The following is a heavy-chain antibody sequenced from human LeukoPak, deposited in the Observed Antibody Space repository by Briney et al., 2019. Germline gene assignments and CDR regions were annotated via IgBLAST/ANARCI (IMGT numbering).Heavy chain of an antibody. V-gene: IGHV1-46*01. Sequence: ASVKVSCKASGYTFTSYYMHWVRQAPGQGLEWMGIINPSGGSTSYAQKFQGRVTMTRDMSTSTVYMELSSLRSEDTAAYYCAREGADYMGQNNWFDPWGQGTLVTVSS. D-gene: IGHD4-11*01. CDR3: AREGADYMGQNNWFDP. J-gene: IGHJ5*02. CDR1: GYTFTSYY. CDR2: INPSGGST.